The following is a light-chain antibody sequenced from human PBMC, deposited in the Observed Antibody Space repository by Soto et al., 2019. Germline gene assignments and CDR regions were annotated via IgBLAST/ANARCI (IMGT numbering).Light chain of an antibody. CDR1: QSLSSY. J-gene: IGKJ4*01. CDR3: QQRSNWPLT. CDR2: DAS. Sequence: DIVLTQSPATLSLSPGERATLSCRASQSLSSYLAWYQQKPGQAPRLLIYDASNRATGIPARFSGSGSGTDFTLTISSLEPEDFAVYYCQQRSNWPLTFGGGTKVEIK. V-gene: IGKV3-11*01.